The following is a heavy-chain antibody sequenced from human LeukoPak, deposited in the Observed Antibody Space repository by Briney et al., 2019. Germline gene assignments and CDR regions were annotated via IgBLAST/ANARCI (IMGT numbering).Heavy chain of an antibody. Sequence: SETLSLTCTVSGGSISSYYWSWIRQPPGKGLEWIGYIHTSGSTNYNPSLKSRVTISVDTSKNQFSLKLSSVTAADTGVYYCARSDSGSYYHYFDYWGQGTLVTVSS. V-gene: IGHV4-4*09. J-gene: IGHJ4*02. CDR2: IHTSGST. CDR3: ARSDSGSYYHYFDY. D-gene: IGHD1-26*01. CDR1: GGSISSYY.